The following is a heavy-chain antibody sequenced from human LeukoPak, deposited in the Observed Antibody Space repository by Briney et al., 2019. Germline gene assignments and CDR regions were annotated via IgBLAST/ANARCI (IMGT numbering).Heavy chain of an antibody. D-gene: IGHD1-26*01. CDR2: ISGSGGST. CDR3: AKGASGGSYAGPHYIDY. CDR1: GFTFSSYA. J-gene: IGHJ4*02. Sequence: PGGSLRLSCAASGFTFSSYAMSWVRQAPGKGLEWVSAISGSGGSTYYADSVKGRFTISRDNSKNTLYLQMNSLRAEDTAVYYCAKGASGGSYAGPHYIDYWGQGTLVTVSS. V-gene: IGHV3-23*01.